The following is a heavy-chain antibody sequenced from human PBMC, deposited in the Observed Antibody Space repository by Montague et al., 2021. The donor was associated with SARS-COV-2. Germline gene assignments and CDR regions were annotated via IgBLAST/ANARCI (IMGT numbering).Heavy chain of an antibody. CDR1: GGSISSSSYY. V-gene: IGHV4-39*01. D-gene: IGHD3-22*01. Sequence: SETLSLTCTVSGGSISSSSYYWGWIRQPPGKELEWIGSIYYSGSTYYNPSLKSRVTRSVDTSKNQFSLKLISVTAADTAVYYCASPTYYYDSSGSGAFDIWGQGTMVTVSS. J-gene: IGHJ3*02. CDR2: IYYSGST. CDR3: ASPTYYYDSSGSGAFDI.